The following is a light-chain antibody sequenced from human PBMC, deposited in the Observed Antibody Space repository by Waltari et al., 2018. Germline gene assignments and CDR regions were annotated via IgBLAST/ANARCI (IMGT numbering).Light chain of an antibody. Sequence: QSALTQPPSAAGSPGPSVTISCTGTSNAVACYNYVSWYQQYPGKVPKLLIYEVNKRPSGVPDRFSGSKSGNTASLTVSGLQAEDEATYYCTSYAGINNLVFGTGTKVTVL. CDR3: TSYAGINNLV. V-gene: IGLV2-8*01. CDR1: SNAVACYNY. CDR2: EVN. J-gene: IGLJ1*01.